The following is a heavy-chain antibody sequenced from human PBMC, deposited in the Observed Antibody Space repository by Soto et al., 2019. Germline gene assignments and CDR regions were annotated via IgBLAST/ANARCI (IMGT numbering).Heavy chain of an antibody. V-gene: IGHV4-59*01. CDR2: IYYSART. CDR1: GGLLRRFF. D-gene: IGHD6-6*01. CDR3: ARLTKQLKFYEPYFEY. J-gene: IGHJ4*02. Sequence: SENLVPPSTVSGGLLRRFFLGLFRQPPGKGLEWIGYIYYSARTNYNPALKSRVTISVDTSKNQFSLKLSSVTDADTAVYYCARLTKQLKFYEPYFEYWGQGTLVTVSS.